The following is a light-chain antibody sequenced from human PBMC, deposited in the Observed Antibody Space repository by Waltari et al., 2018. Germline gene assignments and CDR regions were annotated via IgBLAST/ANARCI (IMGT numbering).Light chain of an antibody. CDR1: KWGDKY. V-gene: IGLV3-1*01. Sequence: SYELTQPPSVSVSPGQTASITCSGDKWGDKYACWYQQKPGQYPVPVIYQDSKRPSGVPERFSGSNSGNTATLTISGTQAMDEADYYGQAWDSSTEVFGTGTKVTVL. J-gene: IGLJ1*01. CDR3: QAWDSSTEV. CDR2: QDS.